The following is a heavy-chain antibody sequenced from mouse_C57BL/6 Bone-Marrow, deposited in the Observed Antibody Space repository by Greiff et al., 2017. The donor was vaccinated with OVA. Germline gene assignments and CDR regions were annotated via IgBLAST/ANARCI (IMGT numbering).Heavy chain of an antibody. V-gene: IGHV1-74*01. J-gene: IGHJ2*01. CDR1: GYTFTSYW. CDR3: AIPYYSNYGYFDY. CDR2: IHPSDSDT. Sequence: QVQLKQPGAELVKPGASVKVSCKASGYTFTSYWMHWVKQRPGQGLEWIGRIHPSDSDTNYNQKFKGKATLTVDKSSSTAYMQLSSLTSEDSAVYYCAIPYYSNYGYFDYWGQGTTLTVSS. D-gene: IGHD2-5*01.